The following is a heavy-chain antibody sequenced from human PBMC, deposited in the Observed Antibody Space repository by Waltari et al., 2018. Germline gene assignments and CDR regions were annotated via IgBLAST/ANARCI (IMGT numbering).Heavy chain of an antibody. CDR2: IYPGDSYN. CDR3: ARQWAGYSSSWGSYYYYYYMDV. CDR1: GYSFTSYW. D-gene: IGHD6-6*01. V-gene: IGHV5-51*01. J-gene: IGHJ6*03. Sequence: EVQLLQSGAEVKKPGESLKISCKGSGYSFTSYWIGWVRQMPGKGLEWMGIIYPGDSYNRYSPSLQGQVTISADKSTSTAYLQWSSLKASDTAMYYCARQWAGYSSSWGSYYYYYYMDVWGKGTTVTVSS.